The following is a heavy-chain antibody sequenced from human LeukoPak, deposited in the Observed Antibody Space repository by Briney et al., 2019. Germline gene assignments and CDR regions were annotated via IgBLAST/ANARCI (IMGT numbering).Heavy chain of an antibody. V-gene: IGHV1-69*13. D-gene: IGHD5-18*01. CDR1: GGTFSSYA. J-gene: IGHJ4*02. CDR3: VRATGYSYGSPMDY. Sequence: GASVKVSCKASGGTFSSYAISWVRQAPGQGLEWMGGIIPIFGTANYAQKFQGRVTITADESTSTAYMELSSLRSEDTAVYYCVRATGYSYGSPMDYWGQGTLVTVSS. CDR2: IIPIFGTA.